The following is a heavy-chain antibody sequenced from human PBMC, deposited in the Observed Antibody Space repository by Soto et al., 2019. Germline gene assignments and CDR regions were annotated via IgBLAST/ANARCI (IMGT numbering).Heavy chain of an antibody. Sequence: QVQLQESGPGLVKPSETLSLTCTVSGGSISSYYWSWIRQPPGKGLEWIGYIHYSGSTNYNPSLKSRVTISVDTSKNQFSLKLSSVTAADTAVYYCARPHGGSSGWVNWFDPWGQGTLVTVSS. J-gene: IGHJ5*02. CDR3: ARPHGGSSGWVNWFDP. V-gene: IGHV4-59*01. CDR1: GGSISSYY. CDR2: IHYSGST. D-gene: IGHD6-25*01.